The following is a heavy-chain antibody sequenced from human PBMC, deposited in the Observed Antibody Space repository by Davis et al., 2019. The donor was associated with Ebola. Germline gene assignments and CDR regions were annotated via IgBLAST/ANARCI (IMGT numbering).Heavy chain of an antibody. V-gene: IGHV3-30*03. D-gene: IGHD2-2*01. CDR1: GFTFSSFV. Sequence: PGGSLRLSCAASGFTFSSFVMHWVRQAPGKGLEWVAVMAIDGSDVKQYAASVKGRFTISRDNAENSLYLQMNSLTVEDTAVYHCARDGLTHARDHWGQGTLVTVSS. CDR3: ARDGLTHARDH. CDR2: MAIDGSDVK. J-gene: IGHJ4*02.